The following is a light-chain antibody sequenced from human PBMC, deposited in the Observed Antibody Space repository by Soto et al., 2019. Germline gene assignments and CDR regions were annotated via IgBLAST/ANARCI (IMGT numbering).Light chain of an antibody. Sequence: DIQMTQSPSSLSASVGDSVTITCQASQAISNYVNWYQQKSGKAPNLLIYAASNLQSGVPSRFSGSGSGTDFTLTISSLQPEDFAIYYCQHSYSSPTFGQGTKLEIK. V-gene: IGKV1-39*01. CDR3: QHSYSSPT. J-gene: IGKJ2*01. CDR1: QAISNY. CDR2: AAS.